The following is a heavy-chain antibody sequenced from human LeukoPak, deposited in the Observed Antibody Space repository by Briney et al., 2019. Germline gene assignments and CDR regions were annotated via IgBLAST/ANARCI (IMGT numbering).Heavy chain of an antibody. CDR2: ISYDGSNK. J-gene: IGHJ4*02. CDR1: GFTFSSYA. Sequence: GGSLRLSCAASGFTFSSYAMHWVRQAPGKGLEWVAVISYDGSNKYYADSVKGRFTISRDNSKNTLYLQMNSLRAEDTAVYYCARDPGYSSGWYGNFDSWGQGTLVTVSS. V-gene: IGHV3-30-3*01. D-gene: IGHD6-19*01. CDR3: ARDPGYSSGWYGNFDS.